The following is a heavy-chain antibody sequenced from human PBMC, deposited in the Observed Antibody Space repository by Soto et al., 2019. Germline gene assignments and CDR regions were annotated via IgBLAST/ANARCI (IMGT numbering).Heavy chain of an antibody. J-gene: IGHJ4*02. Sequence: QVQLQQWGAGLLKPSETLSLTCAVYGGSFSGYYWSWIRQPPGKGLEWIGEINHSGSTNYNPSLKSRVTISVDTSKNQFSLKLSSVTAAYTAVYYCAGASGSYSPSSYWGQGTLVTVSS. D-gene: IGHD1-26*01. V-gene: IGHV4-34*01. CDR3: AGASGSYSPSSY. CDR2: INHSGST. CDR1: GGSFSGYY.